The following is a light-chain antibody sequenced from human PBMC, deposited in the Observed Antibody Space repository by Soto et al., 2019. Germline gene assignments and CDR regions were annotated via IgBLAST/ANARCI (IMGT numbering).Light chain of an antibody. V-gene: IGKV1-12*01. J-gene: IGKJ3*01. Sequence: IQMTQSPSSVSASVGDRVTMTCRASQGVGGWLAWYQQKPGKVPKLLIYDTSSLHSGVPSRFSGSGSGTDFTLSISSLQPEDFATYYCQQTHSLPLSFGHGTKVDIK. CDR3: QQTHSLPLS. CDR2: DTS. CDR1: QGVGGW.